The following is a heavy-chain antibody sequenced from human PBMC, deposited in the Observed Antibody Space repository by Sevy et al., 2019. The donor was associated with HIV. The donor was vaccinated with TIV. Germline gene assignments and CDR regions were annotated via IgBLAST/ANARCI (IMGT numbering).Heavy chain of an antibody. CDR2: IYSGGST. CDR3: ARDRYYDASGYYYYYYGLDV. Sequence: GGSLRLSCAASTFSVTDNYMSWVRQAPGKGLEWVSTIYSGGSTFYADSVKGRLTISRDNSKNTLYLQMNSQRAEDTAVYYCARDRYYDASGYYYYYYGLDVWGQGTTVTVSS. J-gene: IGHJ6*02. CDR1: TFSVTDNY. D-gene: IGHD3-22*01. V-gene: IGHV3-66*01.